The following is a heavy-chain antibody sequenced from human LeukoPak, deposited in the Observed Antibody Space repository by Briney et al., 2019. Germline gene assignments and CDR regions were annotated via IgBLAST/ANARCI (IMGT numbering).Heavy chain of an antibody. CDR3: ARGDPYSSSFYYFDY. CDR2: MNPNSGNT. Sequence: GASVKVSCKASGYTFTSYDINWVRQATGQGLEWMGWMNPNSGNTGYAQKFQGRVTMTRNASISTAYMELSRLRSDDTAVYYCARGDPYSSSFYYFDYWGQGTLVTVSS. J-gene: IGHJ4*02. V-gene: IGHV1-8*01. D-gene: IGHD6-13*01. CDR1: GYTFTSYD.